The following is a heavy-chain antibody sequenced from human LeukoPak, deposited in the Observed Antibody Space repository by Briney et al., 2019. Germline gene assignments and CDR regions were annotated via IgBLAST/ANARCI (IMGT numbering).Heavy chain of an antibody. V-gene: IGHV1-69*13. CDR2: IIPIFGTA. D-gene: IGHD2-2*01. Sequence: ASVKVSCKASGGTFSSYVISWVRQAPGQGLEWMGGIIPIFGTANYAQKFQGRVTITADESTSTAYMELSSLRSEDTAVYYCARDRCSSTSCYAGGGYYYYMDVWGKGTTVTISS. CDR1: GGTFSSYV. CDR3: ARDRCSSTSCYAGGGYYYYMDV. J-gene: IGHJ6*03.